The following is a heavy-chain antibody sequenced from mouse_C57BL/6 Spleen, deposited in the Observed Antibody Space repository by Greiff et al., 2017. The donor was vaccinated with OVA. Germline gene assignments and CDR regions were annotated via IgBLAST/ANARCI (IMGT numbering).Heavy chain of an antibody. Sequence: EVMLVESGGGLVQPGGSMKLSCVASGFTFSNYWMNWVRQSPEKGLEWVAQIRLKSDNYATHYAESVKGRFTISRDDSKSSVYLQMNNLRAEDTGIYYCKTITTVTDYWGQGTTLTVSS. CDR3: KTITTVTDY. CDR2: IRLKSDNYAT. D-gene: IGHD1-1*01. V-gene: IGHV6-3*01. J-gene: IGHJ2*01. CDR1: GFTFSNYW.